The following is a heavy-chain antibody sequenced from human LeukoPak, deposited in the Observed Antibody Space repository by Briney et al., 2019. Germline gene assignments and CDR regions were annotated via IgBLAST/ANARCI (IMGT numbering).Heavy chain of an antibody. J-gene: IGHJ3*02. CDR1: GYSFTSYW. CDR2: IYPGDSDT. D-gene: IGHD3-3*01. Sequence: GESLKISCKGSGYSFTSYWIGWVRQMPGKGLEWMGIIYPGDSDTRYSPSFQGQVTISADKSISTAYLQWSSLKASDTAMYYCARPTPLDHDFWSGWDAFDIWGQGTMVTVSS. CDR3: ARPTPLDHDFWSGWDAFDI. V-gene: IGHV5-51*01.